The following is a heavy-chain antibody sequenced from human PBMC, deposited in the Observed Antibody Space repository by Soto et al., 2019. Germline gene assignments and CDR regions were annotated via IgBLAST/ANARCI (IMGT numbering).Heavy chain of an antibody. CDR1: GGSISSGGYY. CDR2: IYYSGST. J-gene: IGHJ4*02. V-gene: IGHV4-31*03. D-gene: IGHD3-22*01. CDR3: ARDRYDSSGYYWVTDY. Sequence: QVQLQESGPGLVKPSQTLSLTCTVSGGSISSGGYYWSWIRQHPGKGLEWIGYIYYSGSTYYNPSLKSRVTISVDTSKNQFSLKLSSVTAADTAVYYCARDRYDSSGYYWVTDYWGQGTLVTVSS.